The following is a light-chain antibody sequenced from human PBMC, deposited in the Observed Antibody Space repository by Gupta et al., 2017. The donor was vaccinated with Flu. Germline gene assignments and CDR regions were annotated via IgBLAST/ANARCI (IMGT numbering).Light chain of an antibody. J-gene: IGLJ3*02. V-gene: IGLV3-21*02. Sequence: GGDNIEKYSVHWYHQKSGQAPVLVIYDDTDRPSGIPQRFSGSNSGNTATLTISGVEAGDEADYYCQVWDSDVDHGVFGGGTKLAVL. CDR1: NIEKYS. CDR3: QVWDSDVDHGV. CDR2: DDT.